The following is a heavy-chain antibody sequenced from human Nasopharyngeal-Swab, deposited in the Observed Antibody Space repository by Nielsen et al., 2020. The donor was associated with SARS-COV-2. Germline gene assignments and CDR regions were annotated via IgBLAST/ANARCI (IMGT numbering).Heavy chain of an antibody. D-gene: IGHD5-12*01. CDR3: ARALGGYDQSYYYGMDV. Sequence: ASVKVSCKASGYTFTSYGISWVRQAPGQGLEWMGWISAYNGNTNYAQKLQGRVTMTTDTSTSTAYMELRSLRSDDTAVYYCARALGGYDQSYYYGMDVSGQGTTVTVSS. CDR1: GYTFTSYG. J-gene: IGHJ6*02. CDR2: ISAYNGNT. V-gene: IGHV1-18*01.